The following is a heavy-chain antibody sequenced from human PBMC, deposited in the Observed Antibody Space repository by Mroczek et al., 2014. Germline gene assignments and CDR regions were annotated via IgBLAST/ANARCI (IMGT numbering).Heavy chain of an antibody. J-gene: IGHJ4*02. CDR2: IYYSGST. D-gene: IGHD4-17*01. Sequence: QVQLVQSGPGLVKPSQTLSLTCTVSGGSISSGGYYWSWIRQHPGKGLEWIGYIYYSGSTYYNPSLKSRVTISVDTSKNQFSLKLSSVTAADTAVYYCAREDGYGVTRVARYFDYWGQGTLVTVSS. CDR1: GGSISSGGYY. CDR3: AREDGYGVTRVARYFDY. V-gene: IGHV4-31*03.